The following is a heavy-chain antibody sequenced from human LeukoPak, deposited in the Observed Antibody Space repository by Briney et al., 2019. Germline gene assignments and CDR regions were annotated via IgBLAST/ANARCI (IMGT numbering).Heavy chain of an antibody. CDR2: INPSGGST. J-gene: IGHJ5*02. Sequence: ASVKVSCKASGYTFTSYYMHWVRQAPGQGLEWMGIINPSGGSTSYAQKFQGRVTMTRDMSTSTVYMELSNLRSEDTAVYYCARDSHNAGELELVEGNWFDPWGQGTLVTVSS. V-gene: IGHV1-46*01. CDR3: ARDSHNAGELELVEGNWFDP. D-gene: IGHD1-7*01. CDR1: GYTFTSYY.